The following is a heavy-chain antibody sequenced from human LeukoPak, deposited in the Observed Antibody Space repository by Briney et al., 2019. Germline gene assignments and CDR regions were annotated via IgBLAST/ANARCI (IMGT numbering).Heavy chain of an antibody. V-gene: IGHV1-69*13. CDR3: ASGYCSGGSCYSYYFDY. J-gene: IGHJ4*02. CDR2: IIPIFGTA. CDR1: GSTFSSYA. Sequence: ASVKVSCKASGSTFSSYAISWVRQAPGQGLEWMGGIIPIFGTANYAQKFQGRVTITADESTSTAYMELSSLRSEDTAVYYCASGYCSGGSCYSYYFDYWGQGTLVTVPS. D-gene: IGHD2-15*01.